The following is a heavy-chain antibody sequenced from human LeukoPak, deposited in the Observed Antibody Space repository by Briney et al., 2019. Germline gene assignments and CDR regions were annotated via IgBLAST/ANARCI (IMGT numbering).Heavy chain of an antibody. CDR1: GFTFSSFA. V-gene: IGHV3-23*01. CDR3: RLVGGWYRRDAFDI. CDR2: ISGSGGST. Sequence: PGGSLRLSCAASGFTFSSFAMSWVRQAPGKGLEWVSAISGSGGSTYYADSVKGRFTISRDNSKSTLYLQMNSPRAEDTAVYYCRLVGGWYRRDAFDIWGQGTMVTVSS. D-gene: IGHD6-19*01. J-gene: IGHJ3*02.